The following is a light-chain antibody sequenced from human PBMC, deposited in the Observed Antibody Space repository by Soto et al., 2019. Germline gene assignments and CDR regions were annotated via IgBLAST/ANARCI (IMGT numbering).Light chain of an antibody. J-gene: IGLJ2*01. CDR1: SSDVGGYNY. Sequence: QSALTQPASVSGSPGQSITISCTGNSSDVGGYNYVSWYQQHPGKAPKLMIYDVSNRPSGVPNRFSGSKSGNTASLTISGLQAEDEADYYCRSYTSSSSLVVFGGGTKVTVL. CDR3: RSYTSSSSLVV. CDR2: DVS. V-gene: IGLV2-14*01.